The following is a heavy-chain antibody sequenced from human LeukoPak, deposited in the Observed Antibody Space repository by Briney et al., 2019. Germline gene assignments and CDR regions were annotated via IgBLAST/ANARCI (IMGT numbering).Heavy chain of an antibody. CDR1: GDSVSSNSVT. Sequence: SQTLSLTCAISGDSVSSNSVTWNWIRQSPSRGLEWLGRAYYRSTWYNDYAVSVRGRITVNPDTSKNQFSLHLNSVTPEDTAVYYCARRLTQYDCFDPWGQGILVTVSS. D-gene: IGHD2-2*01. V-gene: IGHV6-1*01. CDR2: AYYRSTWYN. J-gene: IGHJ5*02. CDR3: ARRLTQYDCFDP.